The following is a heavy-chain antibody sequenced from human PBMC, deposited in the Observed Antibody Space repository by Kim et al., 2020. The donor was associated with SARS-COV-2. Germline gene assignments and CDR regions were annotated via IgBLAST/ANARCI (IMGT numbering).Heavy chain of an antibody. V-gene: IGHV4-31*03. CDR1: GGSISSGGYY. J-gene: IGHJ5*02. Sequence: SETLSLTCTVSGGSISSGGYYWSWIRQHPGKGLEWIGYIYYSGSTYYKPSLKSRVTISVDTSKNQFSLKLSSVNAADTAVYYCARVVVGATGGFDPWDQGTGVTVSS. CDR3: ARVVVGATGGFDP. D-gene: IGHD2-15*01. CDR2: IYYSGST.